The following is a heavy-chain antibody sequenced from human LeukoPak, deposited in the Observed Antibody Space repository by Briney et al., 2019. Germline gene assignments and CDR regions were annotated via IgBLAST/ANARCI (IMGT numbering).Heavy chain of an antibody. J-gene: IGHJ4*02. CDR1: GFTFSSYA. Sequence: GGSLRLSCAASGFTFSSYAMHWVRQAPGKGLEWVAVISYDGSNKYYADSVKGRFTISRDNSKNTLYLRMNSLRAEDTAVYYCARDLYSSGWFDYWGQGTLVTVSS. V-gene: IGHV3-30-3*01. CDR2: ISYDGSNK. D-gene: IGHD6-19*01. CDR3: ARDLYSSGWFDY.